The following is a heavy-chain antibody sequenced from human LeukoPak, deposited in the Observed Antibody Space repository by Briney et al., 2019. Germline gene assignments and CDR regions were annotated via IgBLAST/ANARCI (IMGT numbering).Heavy chain of an antibody. J-gene: IGHJ4*02. CDR3: ARAPPSYTVTTSVGFCDY. CDR2: INHSGST. Sequence: PSETLSLTCAVYGGSFSGYYWSWIRQPPGKGLEWIGEINHSGSTNYNPSLKSRVTISVDTSQNQFSLKLSSVTAADTAVYYCARAPPSYTVTTSVGFCDYWGQGTLVTVSS. CDR1: GGSFSGYY. V-gene: IGHV4-34*01. D-gene: IGHD4-17*01.